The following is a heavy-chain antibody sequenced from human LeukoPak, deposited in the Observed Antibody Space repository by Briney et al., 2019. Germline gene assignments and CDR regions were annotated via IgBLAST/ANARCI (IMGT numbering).Heavy chain of an antibody. CDR1: GFTFSSYS. CDR3: ARDQGTYYDFWSGYPDY. Sequence: GGSLSLSCAASGFTFSSYSMNWVRQAPGKGLVWVSRINTDGSSTSYADSVKGRFTISRDNAKNTLYLQMNSLRAEDTAVYYCARDQGTYYDFWSGYPDYWGQGTLVTVSS. D-gene: IGHD3-3*01. V-gene: IGHV3-74*01. J-gene: IGHJ4*02. CDR2: INTDGSST.